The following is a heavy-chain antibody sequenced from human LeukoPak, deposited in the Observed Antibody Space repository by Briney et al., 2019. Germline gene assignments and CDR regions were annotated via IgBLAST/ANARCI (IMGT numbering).Heavy chain of an antibody. V-gene: IGHV6-1*01. CDR1: GDSVSSNRAA. J-gene: IGHJ4*02. D-gene: IGHD5-18*01. Sequence: SQTLSLTCAISGDSVSSNRAAWNWIRQSPSRGLERLGRTYYRSKWSNDYAESVKSRIIINPDTSKNQFSLQLMSVTPEDTAVYYCAREVDTALVADATFDYWGQGTLVTVSS. CDR2: TYYRSKWSN. CDR3: AREVDTALVADATFDY.